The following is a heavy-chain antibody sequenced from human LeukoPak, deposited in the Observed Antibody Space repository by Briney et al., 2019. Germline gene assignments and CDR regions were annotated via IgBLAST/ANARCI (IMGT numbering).Heavy chain of an antibody. CDR3: AKDRAYGQFLWGNDY. Sequence: GGSLRLSCAASGFTFDDYTMHWVRQAPGKGLEWVSLISWDGGSTYYADSVKGRFTISRDNSKNTLYLQMNSLRVEDTALYYCAKDRAYGQFLWGNDYWGQGTLVTVSS. CDR2: ISWDGGST. J-gene: IGHJ4*02. V-gene: IGHV3-43*01. D-gene: IGHD2-21*01. CDR1: GFTFDDYT.